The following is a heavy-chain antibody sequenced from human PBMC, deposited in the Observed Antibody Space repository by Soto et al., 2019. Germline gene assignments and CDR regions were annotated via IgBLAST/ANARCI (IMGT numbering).Heavy chain of an antibody. V-gene: IGHV3-30-3*01. J-gene: IGHJ6*02. CDR2: ISYDGTVK. Sequence: QVPLVESGGGVVQPGRSLRLSCSASGFTFRTYAMHWVRQTPGKGLVWVAVISYDGTVKYYADSVKGRFTISRDNFEDTLYLQMNSLRVEDTAEYYCARGTAQDYFYGMDVWGQGTTVTVSS. CDR3: ARGTAQDYFYGMDV. D-gene: IGHD2-21*02. CDR1: GFTFRTYA.